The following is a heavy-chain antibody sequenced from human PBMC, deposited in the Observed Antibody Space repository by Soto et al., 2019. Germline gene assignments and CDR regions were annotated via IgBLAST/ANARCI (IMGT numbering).Heavy chain of an antibody. CDR3: ARDLPGIAAAGFFDY. J-gene: IGHJ4*02. V-gene: IGHV1-18*01. Sequence: RASVKVSCKASGYTFTSYGISWVRQAPGQGLEWMGWISAYNGNTNYAQKLQGRVTMTTDTSTSTAYMELRSLRSDDTAVYYCARDLPGIAAAGFFDYWGQGTLVTVPQ. CDR2: ISAYNGNT. CDR1: GYTFTSYG. D-gene: IGHD6-13*01.